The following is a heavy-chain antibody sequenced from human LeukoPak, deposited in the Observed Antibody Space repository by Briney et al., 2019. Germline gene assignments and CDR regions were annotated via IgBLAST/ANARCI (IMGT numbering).Heavy chain of an antibody. J-gene: IGHJ4*02. Sequence: PSETLSLTCAVSGGSISTFHWNWFRQPPGKELEWVGYIYYSGSTYYNPSLKSRVAISVDTSKNQFSLKLSSVTAADTAVYYCARRGPYYYGSGSVSDYWGQGTLVTVSS. CDR1: GGSISTFH. V-gene: IGHV4-59*12. D-gene: IGHD3-10*01. CDR2: IYYSGST. CDR3: ARRGPYYYGSGSVSDY.